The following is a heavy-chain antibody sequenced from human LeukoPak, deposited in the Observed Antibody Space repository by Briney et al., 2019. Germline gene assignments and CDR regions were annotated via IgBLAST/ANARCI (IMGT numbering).Heavy chain of an antibody. V-gene: IGHV1-18*01. CDR2: ISAYNGNT. D-gene: IGHD3-22*01. CDR3: ARDHFPESYYDSSGYLTFDY. Sequence: ASVKVTCKASGYTFTSYGISWVRQAPGQGLEWMGWISAYNGNTNYAQKLQGRVTMTTDTSTSTAYMELRSLRSDDTAVYYCARDHFPESYYDSSGYLTFDYWGQGTLVTVSS. J-gene: IGHJ4*02. CDR1: GYTFTSYG.